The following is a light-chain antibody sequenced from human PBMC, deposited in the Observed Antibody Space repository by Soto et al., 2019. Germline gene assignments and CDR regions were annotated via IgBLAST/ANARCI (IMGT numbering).Light chain of an antibody. Sequence: VSPGERATLSCRASQSVSSSLAWYQQKPGQAPRLLVYGASTRATGVPASFSGSGSGTAFTLTISSLQSEDFAVYYCQQYNNWPPITFGQGTRLEMK. V-gene: IGKV3-15*01. CDR2: GAS. CDR1: QSVSSS. J-gene: IGKJ5*01. CDR3: QQYNNWPPIT.